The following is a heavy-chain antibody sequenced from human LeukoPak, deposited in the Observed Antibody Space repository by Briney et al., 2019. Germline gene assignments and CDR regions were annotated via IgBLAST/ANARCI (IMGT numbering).Heavy chain of an antibody. D-gene: IGHD6-6*01. V-gene: IGHV1-2*02. Sequence: ASVKVSCKASGYTFTDYYMHWVRQAPGQGLEWMGWINTHSGGTSYDQKAQGRVTMTRATSVSTSFMELKSLGSDDTAVYYCARSRISAPVDYWGQGTLVTVSS. CDR2: INTHSGGT. CDR1: GYTFTDYY. CDR3: ARSRISAPVDY. J-gene: IGHJ4*02.